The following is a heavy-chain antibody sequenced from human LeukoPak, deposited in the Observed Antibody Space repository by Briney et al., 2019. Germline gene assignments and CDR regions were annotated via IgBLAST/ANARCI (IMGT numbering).Heavy chain of an antibody. V-gene: IGHV4-4*02. CDR2: IYHSGST. CDR1: GGSISSSNW. D-gene: IGHD3-22*01. J-gene: IGHJ4*02. CDR3: ARRRYYDTSGYYGFDY. Sequence: PSETLSLTCAVSGGSISSSNWWSWVRQPPGKGLEWIGEIYHSGSTNYKPSLKSRVTISVDKSKNQFSLKLSSVTAAGTAVYYCARRRYYDTSGYYGFDYWGQGTLVTVSS.